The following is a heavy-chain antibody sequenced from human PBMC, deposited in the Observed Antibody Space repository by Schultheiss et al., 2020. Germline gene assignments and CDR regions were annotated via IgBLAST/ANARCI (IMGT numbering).Heavy chain of an antibody. J-gene: IGHJ4*02. Sequence: SETLSLTCTVSGGSISSSPYYWGWIRQPPGKGLEWIGSIYSSGSTNYNPSLKSRVTISVDTSKNQFSLKLSSVTAADTAVYYCARVESGYDSYFDYWGQGTLVTVSS. V-gene: IGHV4-39*07. D-gene: IGHD5-12*01. CDR1: GGSISSSPYY. CDR2: IYSSGST. CDR3: ARVESGYDSYFDY.